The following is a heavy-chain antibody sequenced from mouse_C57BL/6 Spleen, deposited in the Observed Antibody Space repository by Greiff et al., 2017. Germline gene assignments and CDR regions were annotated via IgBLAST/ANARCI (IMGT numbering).Heavy chain of an antibody. D-gene: IGHD1-1*01. V-gene: IGHV1-62-2*01. CDR3: ARHAQIYYYGSSFFDY. J-gene: IGHJ2*01. CDR1: GYTFTEYT. CDR2: FYPGSGSI. Sequence: VMLVESGAELVKPGASVKLSCKASGYTFTEYTIHWVKQRSGQGLEWIGWFYPGSGSIKYNEKFKDKATLTADKSSSTVYMELSRLTSEDSAVYFGARHAQIYYYGSSFFDYWGQGTTLTVSS.